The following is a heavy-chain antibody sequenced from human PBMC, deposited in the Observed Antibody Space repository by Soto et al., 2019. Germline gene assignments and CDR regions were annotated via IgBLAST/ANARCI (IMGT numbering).Heavy chain of an antibody. CDR3: ARGVGGGAYYYYYMDV. Sequence: ASVKVSCKASGYTFTSYYMHWVRQAPGQGLEWMGIINPSGGSTSYAQKFQGRVTMTRDTSTSTVYMELSSLRSEDTAVYYGARGVGGGAYYYYYMDVWGKGTTVTVSS. V-gene: IGHV1-46*01. CDR2: INPSGGST. D-gene: IGHD2-15*01. J-gene: IGHJ6*03. CDR1: GYTFTSYY.